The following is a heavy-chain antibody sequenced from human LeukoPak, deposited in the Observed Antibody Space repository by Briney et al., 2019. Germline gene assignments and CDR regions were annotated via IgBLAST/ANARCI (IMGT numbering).Heavy chain of an antibody. V-gene: IGHV1-69*13. D-gene: IGHD5-18*01. J-gene: IGHJ4*02. CDR3: ARGSIHLWPHYYFDY. CDR1: GGTFSTYA. Sequence: ASVKVSCKASGGTFSTYAISWVRQAPGQGLEWMGGIIPIFGTAHYSQKFQGRVTITADQSTSTAYIELSSLRSEDTAVYYCARGSIHLWPHYYFDYWGQGTLVTVSS. CDR2: IIPIFGTA.